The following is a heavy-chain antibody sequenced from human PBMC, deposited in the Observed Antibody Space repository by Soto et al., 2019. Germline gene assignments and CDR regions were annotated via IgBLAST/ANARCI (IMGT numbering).Heavy chain of an antibody. CDR3: ARGLRNYYGVDV. J-gene: IGHJ6*02. CDR2: MKYDGSTT. Sequence: EVQVVESGGGLVQPGGSLRLSCVASGFTFSIYWMHWVRQAPGTGLVWVSRMKYDGSTTSYADSVKGRFTISRDNAKNTVYLQMNSLRAEDTGVYYCARGLRNYYGVDVWGQGTTVTVS. V-gene: IGHV3-74*01. CDR1: GFTFSIYW. D-gene: IGHD4-17*01.